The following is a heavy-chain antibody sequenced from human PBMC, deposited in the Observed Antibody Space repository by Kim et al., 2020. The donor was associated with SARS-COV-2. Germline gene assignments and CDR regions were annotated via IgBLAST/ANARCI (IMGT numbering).Heavy chain of an antibody. V-gene: IGHV1-24*01. CDR3: ATDPGISMAAPGCF. CDR1: GHTLTTLS. CDR2: FDPKDGEI. J-gene: IGHJ4*02. Sequence: ASVKVSCQVSGHTLTTLSIHWVRQAPGKGLEWMGGFDPKDGEIIYAQNFQGRVTMTEDSSTDTAHMHLSSLRSEDTAVYYCATDPGISMAAPGCFWGQGTLFAVSS. D-gene: IGHD6-19*01.